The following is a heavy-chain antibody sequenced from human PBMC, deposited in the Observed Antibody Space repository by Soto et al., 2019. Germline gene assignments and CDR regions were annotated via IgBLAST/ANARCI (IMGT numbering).Heavy chain of an antibody. CDR3: ARDRGYYDSSGYYYSPLYYFDY. CDR2: INPNSGGT. V-gene: IGHV1-2*02. CDR1: GYTFTGYY. D-gene: IGHD3-22*01. Sequence: ASVKVSCKASGYTFTGYYMHWVLQAPGQGLEWMGWINPNSGGTNYAQKFQGRVTMTRDTSISTAYMELSRLRSDDTAVYYCARDRGYYDSSGYYYSPLYYFDYWGQGTLVTSPQ. J-gene: IGHJ4*02.